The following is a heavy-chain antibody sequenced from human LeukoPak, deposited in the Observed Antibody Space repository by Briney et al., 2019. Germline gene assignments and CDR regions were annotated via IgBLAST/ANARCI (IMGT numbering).Heavy chain of an antibody. CDR1: GFIFSSYA. CDR3: ALPPNTIFGYYYYMDV. CDR2: ISGGGDSA. J-gene: IGHJ6*03. V-gene: IGHV3-23*01. D-gene: IGHD3-3*01. Sequence: GGSLRLSCAASGFIFSSYAKTWVRQAPGKGLEWVSGISGGGDSAYYADSVKGRFTISRDNSKNTLYLQMNSLRAEDTAVYYCALPPNTIFGYYYYMDVWGKGTTVTVSS.